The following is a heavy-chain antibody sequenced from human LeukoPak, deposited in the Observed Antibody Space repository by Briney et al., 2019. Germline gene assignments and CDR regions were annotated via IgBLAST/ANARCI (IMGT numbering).Heavy chain of an antibody. CDR1: GYTFTGYY. V-gene: IGHV1-2*02. J-gene: IGHJ4*02. CDR3: ARDFFGIVGATLLDY. D-gene: IGHD1-26*01. CDR2: INPNSGGT. Sequence: GASVKVSCKASGYTFTGYYMHWVRQAPGQGLEWMGWINPNSGGTNYARKFQGRVTMTRDTSISTAYMELSRLRSDDTAVYYCARDFFGIVGATLLDYWGQGTLVTVSS.